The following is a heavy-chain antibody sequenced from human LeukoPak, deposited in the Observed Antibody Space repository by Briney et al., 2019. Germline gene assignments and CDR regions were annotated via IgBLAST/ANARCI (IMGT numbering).Heavy chain of an antibody. CDR2: INTNTGIP. J-gene: IGHJ3*02. CDR1: GYTFISHA. Sequence: ASVKVSCKASGYTFISHAMNWVRQAPGQGLELMGWINTNTGIPTYAQGFAGRFVFSLDTSVTTAYLQITSLKAEDTAVYYCARDLVSAGFDIWGQGTMVTVSS. CDR3: ARDLVSAGFDI. V-gene: IGHV7-4-1*02. D-gene: IGHD6-6*01.